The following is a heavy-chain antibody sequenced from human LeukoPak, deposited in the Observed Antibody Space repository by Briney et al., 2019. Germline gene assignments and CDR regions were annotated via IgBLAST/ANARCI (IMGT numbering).Heavy chain of an antibody. CDR2: ISYDGSNK. CDR3: ARPSSSGGTTPDY. Sequence: GRSLRPSCAASGFTSSSYAMHWVRQAPGKGLEWLAVISYDGSNKYYADSVKGRFTISRDNSKNTLYLQMNSVRAEETAVYYCARPSSSGGTTPDYWGQGTLVTVSS. V-gene: IGHV3-30*04. D-gene: IGHD2-15*01. CDR1: GFTSSSYA. J-gene: IGHJ4*02.